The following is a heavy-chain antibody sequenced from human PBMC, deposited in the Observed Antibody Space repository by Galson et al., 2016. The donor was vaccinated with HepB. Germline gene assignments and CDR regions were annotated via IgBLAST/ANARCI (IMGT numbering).Heavy chain of an antibody. CDR2: LSGDSTYI. CDR3: TRGGVFQKEDDY. J-gene: IGHJ4*02. CDR1: GFTFSTYS. Sequence: SLRLSCAASGFTFSTYSMNWVRPAPGKGLEWVSSLSGDSTYIYHADSVKGRFTISRDNAKKSLYLQMNRLTADDTAVYSRTRGGVFQKEDDYWGQGTLVTVSS. D-gene: IGHD3-16*01. V-gene: IGHV3-21*01.